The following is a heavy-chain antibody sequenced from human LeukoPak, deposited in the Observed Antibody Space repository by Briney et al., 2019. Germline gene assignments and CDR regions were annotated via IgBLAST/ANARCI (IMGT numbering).Heavy chain of an antibody. CDR3: AADRGYYDSSGLYYMDV. J-gene: IGHJ6*03. CDR1: GYTFTSYY. Sequence: ASVKVSCKTSGYTFTSYYIHWLRQAPGQGIEWMGLINPTGGSTGYAQKFQGRVTITRDMSTSTAYMEPSSLRSEDTAVYYCAADRGYYDSSGLYYMDVWGKGTTVTVSS. D-gene: IGHD3-22*01. CDR2: INPTGGST. V-gene: IGHV1-46*01.